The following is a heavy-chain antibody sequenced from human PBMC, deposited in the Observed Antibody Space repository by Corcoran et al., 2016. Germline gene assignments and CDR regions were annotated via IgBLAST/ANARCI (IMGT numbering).Heavy chain of an antibody. J-gene: IGHJ4*02. CDR1: GFTFSSYW. CDR3: ARDGGWDYYDSSGVDY. CDR2: INSDGSST. Sequence: EVQLVESGGGLVQPGGSLRLSCAASGFTFSSYWMHWVRQAPGKGLVWVSRINSDGSSTSYADSVKGRFTISRDNAKNTLYLQMNSLRAEDKAVYYCARDGGWDYYDSSGVDYWGQGTLVTVSS. V-gene: IGHV3-74*01. D-gene: IGHD3-22*01.